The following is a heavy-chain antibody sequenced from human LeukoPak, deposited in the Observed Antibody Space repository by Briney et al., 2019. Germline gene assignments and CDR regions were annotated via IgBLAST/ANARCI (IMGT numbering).Heavy chain of an antibody. J-gene: IGHJ4*02. D-gene: IGHD1-26*01. Sequence: ASVKVSCKASGGTFSSYAISWVRQAPGQGLEWMGRIIPILGIANYAQKFQGRVTITADKSTSTAYMELSSLRAEDTAVYYCARDGEWELTGLDYWGQGTLVTVSS. CDR3: ARDGEWELTGLDY. V-gene: IGHV1-69*04. CDR2: IIPILGIA. CDR1: GGTFSSYA.